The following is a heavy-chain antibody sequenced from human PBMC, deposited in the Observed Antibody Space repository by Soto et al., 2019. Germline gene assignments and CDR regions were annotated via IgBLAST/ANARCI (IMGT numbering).Heavy chain of an antibody. CDR3: VRSGDNYNLLDY. Sequence: GGSLRVSCAASVFTFSDHYMSWIRQAPGKGLEWIGYSSNSGSFTRYADSVKGRFSISRDNAKNSLYLQMNSLRGDDTAIYYCVRSGDNYNLLDYWGQGTTFTVSS. J-gene: IGHJ4*02. D-gene: IGHD1-1*01. CDR2: SSNSGSFT. CDR1: VFTFSDHY. V-gene: IGHV3-11*06.